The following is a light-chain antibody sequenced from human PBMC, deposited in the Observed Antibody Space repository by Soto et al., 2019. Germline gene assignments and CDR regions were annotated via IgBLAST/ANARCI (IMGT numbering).Light chain of an antibody. Sequence: EIVLTQSPGTLSLSPGETATLSCRASQTVGTNFLAWYQQKPGQAPRLLMFGTSNRATDIPDRFGGSGTGTDFTLPIRRLEPEDVAVYYCQHYSRTLPWTFGQGTKVEIK. V-gene: IGKV3-20*01. CDR2: GTS. J-gene: IGKJ1*01. CDR3: QHYSRTLPWT. CDR1: QTVGTNF.